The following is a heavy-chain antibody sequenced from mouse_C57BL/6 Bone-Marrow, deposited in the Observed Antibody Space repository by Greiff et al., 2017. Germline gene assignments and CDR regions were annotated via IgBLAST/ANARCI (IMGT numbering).Heavy chain of an antibody. V-gene: IGHV1-69*01. CDR2: IDPSDSYT. CDR3: AREMLSGYFDV. CDR1: GYTFTSYW. J-gene: IGHJ1*03. Sequence: QVQLQQPGAELVMPGASVKLSCKASGYTFTSYWMHWVKQRPGQGLEWIGEIDPSDSYTNYNQKFKGKSTLTVNKSSSTAYMQLSSLTSEDSAVYYCAREMLSGYFDVWGTGTTVTVSS.